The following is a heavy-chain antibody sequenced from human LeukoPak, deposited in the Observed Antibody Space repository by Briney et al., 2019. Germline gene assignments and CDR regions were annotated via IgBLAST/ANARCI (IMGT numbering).Heavy chain of an antibody. V-gene: IGHV3-21*01. J-gene: IGHJ4*02. CDR3: ARDSSRYYYDSSGYHDY. CDR2: ISSSSYI. Sequence: GGSLRLSCAASGFTFSSYSMNWVRQAPGKGLEWVSSISSSSYIYYADSVKGRFTISRDNAKNSLYLQMNSLRAEDTAAYYCARDSSRYYYDSSGYHDYWGQGTLVTVSS. CDR1: GFTFSSYS. D-gene: IGHD3-22*01.